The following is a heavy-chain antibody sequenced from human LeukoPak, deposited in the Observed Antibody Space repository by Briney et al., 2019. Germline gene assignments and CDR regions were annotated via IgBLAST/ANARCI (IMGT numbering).Heavy chain of an antibody. Sequence: GGSLRLSCAASGFTFSSYWMSWVRQAPGRGLEWVANIKHDGSEKYYVDSVKGGFTISRDNAKNSLFLQMNSLRAEDTAFYYCARDSLTKGVDYWGQGTLVTVSS. CDR3: ARDSLTKGVDY. V-gene: IGHV3-7*01. CDR2: IKHDGSEK. J-gene: IGHJ4*02. CDR1: GFTFSSYW.